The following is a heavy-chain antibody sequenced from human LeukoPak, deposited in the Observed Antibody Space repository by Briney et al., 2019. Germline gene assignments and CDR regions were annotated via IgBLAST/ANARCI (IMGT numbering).Heavy chain of an antibody. CDR2: ISGSGGST. Sequence: GGSLRLSCAASGFTFSSYAMSWVRQAPGKGLEGVSAISGSGGSTYYADSVKGRFTISRDNSKNTLYLQMNSLRAEDTAVYYCANLGIAVAGIDYWGQGTLVTVSS. V-gene: IGHV3-23*01. D-gene: IGHD6-19*01. J-gene: IGHJ4*02. CDR3: ANLGIAVAGIDY. CDR1: GFTFSSYA.